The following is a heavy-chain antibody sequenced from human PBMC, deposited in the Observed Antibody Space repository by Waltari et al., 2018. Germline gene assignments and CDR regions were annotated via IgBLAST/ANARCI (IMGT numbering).Heavy chain of an antibody. J-gene: IGHJ4*02. Sequence: QLHLQESGPGLLKPSETLSLTCAVSGYSISGGDFWGWIRQPPGKGLEWIGSIDPGGDTYFNPSLKSRVTISVDKSKNQDSLNLRSMTAADTAVYYCARRGRLSSYFFDYWGQGTLVTVSS. CDR1: GYSISGGDF. D-gene: IGHD2-15*01. V-gene: IGHV4-38-2*01. CDR2: IDPGGDT. CDR3: ARRGRLSSYFFDY.